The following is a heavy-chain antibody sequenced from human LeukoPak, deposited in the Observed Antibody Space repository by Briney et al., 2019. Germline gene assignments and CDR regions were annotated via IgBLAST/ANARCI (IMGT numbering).Heavy chain of an antibody. CDR1: GGSISSGGYY. J-gene: IGHJ4*02. D-gene: IGHD6-19*01. CDR2: IYHSGST. Sequence: SETLFLTCTVSGGSISSGGYYWSWIRQPPGKGLEWIGYIYHSGSTYYNPSLKSRVTISVDRSKNQFSLKLSSVTAADTAVYYCARVVAGKFYWGQGTLVTVSS. CDR3: ARVVAGKFY. V-gene: IGHV4-30-2*01.